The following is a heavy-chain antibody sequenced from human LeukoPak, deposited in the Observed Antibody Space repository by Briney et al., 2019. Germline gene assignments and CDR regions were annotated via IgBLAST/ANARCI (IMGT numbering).Heavy chain of an antibody. CDR3: AKDMAYSSSGFDY. CDR2: TSWNSGSI. Sequence: GRSLRLSXAASGFTFDDYAMHWVRQAPGKGLEWVSGTSWNSGSIGYADSVKGRFTISRDNAKNSLYLQMNSLRAEDMALYYCAKDMAYSSSGFDYWGQGTLVTVSS. D-gene: IGHD6-6*01. V-gene: IGHV3-9*03. CDR1: GFTFDDYA. J-gene: IGHJ4*02.